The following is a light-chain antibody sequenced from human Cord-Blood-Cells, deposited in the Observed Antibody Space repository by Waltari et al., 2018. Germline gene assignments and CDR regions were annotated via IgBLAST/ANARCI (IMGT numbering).Light chain of an antibody. J-gene: IGLJ3*02. V-gene: IGLV3-19*01. CDR3: NSRDSSGNHLV. Sequence: SSELTQDPAVSVALGQTVRITCQGDSLRSYYASWYQQKPGQAPVLGIYGKNNRPSRIPDRFSGSSSGNTASLTITGAQAEDEADYYCNSRDSSGNHLVFGGGTKLTVL. CDR1: SLRSYY. CDR2: GKN.